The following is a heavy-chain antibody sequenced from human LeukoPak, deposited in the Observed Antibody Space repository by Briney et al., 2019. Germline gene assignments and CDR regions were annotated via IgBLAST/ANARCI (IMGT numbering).Heavy chain of an antibody. V-gene: IGHV3-23*01. Sequence: GGSLRLSCAASGFTFSSYAMSWVRQAPGKGLEWVSAISGSGGSTYYADSVKGRFTISRDNSKNTPYLQMNSLRADDTAVYYCAKESRGYSYGSPLFDYWGQGTLVTVSS. J-gene: IGHJ4*02. CDR1: GFTFSSYA. CDR3: AKESRGYSYGSPLFDY. D-gene: IGHD5-18*01. CDR2: ISGSGGST.